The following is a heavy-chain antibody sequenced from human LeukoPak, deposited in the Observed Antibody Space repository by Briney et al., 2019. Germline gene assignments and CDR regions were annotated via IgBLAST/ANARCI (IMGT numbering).Heavy chain of an antibody. V-gene: IGHV3-74*01. CDR2: INSDGSRT. CDR1: GFTFSNYW. D-gene: IGHD4-11*01. CDR3: TGHHQAYSRTY. J-gene: IGHJ4*02. Sequence: GGSLRLSCAASGFTFSNYWMHWVRQAPGKGLVWVSRINSDGSRTTYADSVKGRFTISRDSAKDTLYLQMNSLRAEDTAVYYCTGHHQAYSRTYWGQGTLVTVSS.